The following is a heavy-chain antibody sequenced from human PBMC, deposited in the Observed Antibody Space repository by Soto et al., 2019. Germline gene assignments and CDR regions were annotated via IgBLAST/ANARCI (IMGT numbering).Heavy chain of an antibody. D-gene: IGHD6-19*01. CDR3: ARIQDSSGWLPGYYFDY. CDR2: IDWDDDK. CDR1: GFSPSTSGMC. V-gene: IGHV2-70*01. Sequence: SGPTLVNPTQTLTLTCTFSGFSPSTSGMCVSWIRQPPGKALEWLALIDWDDDKYYSTSLKTRLTISKDTSKNQVVLTMTNMDPVDTATYYCARIQDSSGWLPGYYFDYWGQGTLVTVSS. J-gene: IGHJ4*02.